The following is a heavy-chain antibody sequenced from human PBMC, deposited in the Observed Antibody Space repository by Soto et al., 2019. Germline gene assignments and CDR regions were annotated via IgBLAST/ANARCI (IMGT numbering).Heavy chain of an antibody. Sequence: GGSLRLSCAASGFTFSSYWMHWVRQAPGKGLVWVSRINSDGSSTSYADSVKGRFTISRDNAKNTLYLQMNSLRAEDTAVYYCARVRLLSSYGMDVWGQGTTVTVSS. CDR2: INSDGSST. CDR3: ARVRLLSSYGMDV. J-gene: IGHJ6*02. CDR1: GFTFSSYW. V-gene: IGHV3-74*01. D-gene: IGHD3-10*01.